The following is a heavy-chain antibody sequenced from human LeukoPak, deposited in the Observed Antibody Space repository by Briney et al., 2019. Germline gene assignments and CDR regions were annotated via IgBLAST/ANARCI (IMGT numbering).Heavy chain of an antibody. D-gene: IGHD2-21*02. CDR3: ASRAAYCGGDCFRFDY. Sequence: SETLSLTCTVSGDSINTYYWRWIRQPPGKGLEWIGYIFHSGSTRYNPSLKSRVTISVDTSKNQFSLNLTSVTAADAAVYYCASRAAYCGGDCFRFDYWGQGTLVTVSS. V-gene: IGHV4-59*01. CDR2: IFHSGST. J-gene: IGHJ4*02. CDR1: GDSINTYY.